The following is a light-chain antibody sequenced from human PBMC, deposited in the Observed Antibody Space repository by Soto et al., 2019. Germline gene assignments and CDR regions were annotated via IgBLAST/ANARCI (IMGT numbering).Light chain of an antibody. CDR3: LQDYPYPRT. CDR2: ATS. CDR1: QGIRND. Sequence: AIQMTQSPASLSASVGDTVTITCRASQGIRNDLGWYQQKTGKAPKLLIFATSTLQNGVPSSFSGSGFGKDCTLTSSGVPPEDVATYYCLQDYPYPRTFGPGTKVDLK. J-gene: IGKJ3*01. V-gene: IGKV1-6*01.